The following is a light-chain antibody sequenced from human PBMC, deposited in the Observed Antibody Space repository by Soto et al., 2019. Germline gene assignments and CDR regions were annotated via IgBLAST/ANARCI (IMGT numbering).Light chain of an antibody. Sequence: QSVLTQPPSASGTPGQRVTISCSESSSNIGSNTVNWYQQLPGTAPKLLIYSNNQRPSGVPDRFSGSKSGTSASLAISGLQSEDEADYYCAAWDDSLKVWVFGGGTKLTVL. J-gene: IGLJ3*02. CDR3: AAWDDSLKVWV. CDR1: SSNIGSNT. V-gene: IGLV1-44*01. CDR2: SNN.